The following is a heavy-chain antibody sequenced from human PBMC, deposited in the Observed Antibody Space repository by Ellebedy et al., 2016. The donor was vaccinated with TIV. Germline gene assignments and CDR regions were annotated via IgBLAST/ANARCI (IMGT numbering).Heavy chain of an antibody. J-gene: IGHJ3*02. D-gene: IGHD3-10*01. CDR3: ARDRGGGGGIDI. CDR1: GYTFTSYY. CDR2: INPSGDST. V-gene: IGHV1-46*01. Sequence: AASAKVSCKASGYTFTSYYMHWVRQAPGQGLEWMGIINPSGDSTSYAQKFQGRVTMTSETFTTTFYMELSRLRSEDTAVYYCARDRGGGGGIDIWGQGTMVTVSS.